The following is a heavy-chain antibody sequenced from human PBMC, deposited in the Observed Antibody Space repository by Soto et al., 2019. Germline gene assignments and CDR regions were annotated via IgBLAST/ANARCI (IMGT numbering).Heavy chain of an antibody. Sequence: PGGSLRLSCEASWFTVSSTYMNWVRQATGKGLEWVSVIHTDGTTYYADSVKGRFTISRDNSKNTLYLQINSLRAEDAAVYYCARESSIAAAGKNNWFDPWGQGTLVTVSS. CDR2: IHTDGTT. D-gene: IGHD6-13*01. CDR3: ARESSIAAAGKNNWFDP. V-gene: IGHV3-53*01. J-gene: IGHJ5*02. CDR1: WFTVSSTY.